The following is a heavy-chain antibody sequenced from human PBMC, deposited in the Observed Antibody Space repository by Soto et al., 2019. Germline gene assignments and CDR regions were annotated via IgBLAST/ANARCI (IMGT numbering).Heavy chain of an antibody. CDR1: GGSISGFY. CDR2: IYSTGSA. Sequence: PSETVSLTCSVSGGSISGFYWIWIRQPPGKGLEWLGYIYSTGSATYNPSLASRVTVSVDVYNKVLSLHLGSVTAADKALYYCARVSNAYDGSGAFDYGRLGSPVT. D-gene: IGHD2-15*01. V-gene: IGHV4-59*01. J-gene: IGHJ4*02. CDR3: ARVSNAYDGSGAFDY.